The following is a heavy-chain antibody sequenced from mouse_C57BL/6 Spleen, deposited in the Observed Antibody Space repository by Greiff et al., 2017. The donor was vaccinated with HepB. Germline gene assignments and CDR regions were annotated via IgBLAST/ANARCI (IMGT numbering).Heavy chain of an antibody. J-gene: IGHJ2*01. CDR1: GYTFTDYE. Sequence: QVQLQQSGAELVRPGASVTLSCKASGYTFTDYEMHWVKQTPVHGLEWIGAIDPETGGTAYNQKFKGKAILTADKSSSTAYMELRSLTSEDSADYDGARSGITSVVGGYFDYWGQGTALTVSS. D-gene: IGHD1-1*01. V-gene: IGHV1-15*01. CDR3: ARSGITSVVGGYFDY. CDR2: IDPETGGT.